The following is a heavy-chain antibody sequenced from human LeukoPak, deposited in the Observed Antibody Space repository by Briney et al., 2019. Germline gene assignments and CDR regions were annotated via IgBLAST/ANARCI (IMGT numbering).Heavy chain of an antibody. D-gene: IGHD3-9*01. Sequence: ASVKVSCKASGGTFSSYAISWVRQAPGQRLEWMGWINGDNGNTKYSQKFQGRVTITRDTSAYTAYMELRSLRSEDTAVYYCARAPYDILTGYSLNWFDPWGQGTLVTVSS. V-gene: IGHV1-3*01. J-gene: IGHJ5*02. CDR2: INGDNGNT. CDR3: ARAPYDILTGYSLNWFDP. CDR1: GGTFSSYA.